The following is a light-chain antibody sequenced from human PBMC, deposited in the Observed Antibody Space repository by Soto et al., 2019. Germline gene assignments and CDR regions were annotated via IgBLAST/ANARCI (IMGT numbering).Light chain of an antibody. CDR1: QSLTTY. Sequence: DIQLTQSPSSLSASLGDRVTITCRASQSLTTYLNWYQQKPGKAPKLLIFSASNLQKGVPSRFSGSGSGTDFTLTISSLQPEDFATYYCQQTYNTPRTFGQGTKLEIK. CDR3: QQTYNTPRT. J-gene: IGKJ2*02. CDR2: SAS. V-gene: IGKV1-39*01.